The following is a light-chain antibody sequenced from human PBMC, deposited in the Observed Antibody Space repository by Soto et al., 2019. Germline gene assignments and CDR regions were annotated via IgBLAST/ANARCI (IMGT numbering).Light chain of an antibody. CDR3: QQYNSSGLT. V-gene: IGKV1-5*03. CDR1: QSVSPW. CDR2: KTS. J-gene: IGKJ4*01. Sequence: DIQMTQSPSTLGASVGDTVTISCRASQSVSPWLAWYQQKPGKAPKLLIYKTSRLQSGVPSRFSGSGSGTDFTLKISSLQPDDFAIYYCQQYNSSGLTFGGGTTVDIK.